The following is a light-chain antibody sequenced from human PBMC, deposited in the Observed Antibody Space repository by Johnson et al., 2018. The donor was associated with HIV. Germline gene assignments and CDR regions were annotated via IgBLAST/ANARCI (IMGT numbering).Light chain of an antibody. CDR2: ENN. CDR1: SSNIGNNY. V-gene: IGLV1-51*02. J-gene: IGLJ1*01. Sequence: QSLLTQPPSVSAAPGQKVTISCSGSSSNIGNNYVSWYQQLPGTAPKLLIYENNKRPSGIPDRFSGSKSGTSATLGLTGLQTGDAADYYCGTWDSSLSAYVFGTGTKVTVL. CDR3: GTWDSSLSAYV.